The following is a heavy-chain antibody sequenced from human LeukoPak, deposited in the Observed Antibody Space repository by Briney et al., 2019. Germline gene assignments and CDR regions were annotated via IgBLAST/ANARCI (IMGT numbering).Heavy chain of an antibody. D-gene: IGHD3-22*01. J-gene: IGHJ4*02. CDR2: INHSGTT. CDR1: GGTFSGYY. V-gene: IGHV4-34*01. Sequence: SETLSLTCAIYGGTFSGYYWSWLRQFPGKGLEWIGEINHSGTTNQRPSLKSRFAISADTSKNQFSLRFTSVNAADTAIYYCARGVQSHYYDSSGYGRYFDSWGQGTPVTVSS. CDR3: ARGVQSHYYDSSGYGRYFDS.